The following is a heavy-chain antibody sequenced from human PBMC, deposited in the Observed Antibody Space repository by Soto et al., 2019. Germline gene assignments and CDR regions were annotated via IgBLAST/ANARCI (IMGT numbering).Heavy chain of an antibody. CDR3: AREGSTYGYESRFYYYYYTMDV. CDR2: ISGRGEST. D-gene: IGHD5-18*01. V-gene: IGHV3-23*01. J-gene: IGHJ6*02. CDR1: GFTFSSSA. Sequence: VGSLRLYCAASGFTFSSSAMSWVRQAPGKGLEWVSGISGRGESTYYADSVKGRFTVSRDNSNNTLFLQMNSLRAEDTAVYYCAREGSTYGYESRFYYYYYTMDVWGQGTTVTVSS.